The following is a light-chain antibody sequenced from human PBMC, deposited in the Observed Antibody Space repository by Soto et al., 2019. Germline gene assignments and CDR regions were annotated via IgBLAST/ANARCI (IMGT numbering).Light chain of an antibody. CDR2: GAS. CDR1: QSVSSN. Sequence: EIVMMQSPATLSVSPGERATLSCRASQSVSSNLAWYQQRPGQAPRLLIYGASTRATGIPARFSGSGSGSEFTLTISSLQSEDSAVYYCQQYNDWPPRNTFGQGTKLEIK. J-gene: IGKJ2*01. V-gene: IGKV3-15*01. CDR3: QQYNDWPPRNT.